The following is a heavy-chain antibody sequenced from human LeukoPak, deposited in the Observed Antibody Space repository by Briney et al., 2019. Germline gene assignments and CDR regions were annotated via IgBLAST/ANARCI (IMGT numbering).Heavy chain of an antibody. J-gene: IGHJ4*02. CDR2: MNPNSGNT. Sequence: GASVKVSCKASGYTFTSYDINWVRQATGQGLEWMGWMNPNSGNTGYAQKFQGRVTMTRNTSISTAYMELSSLRSEDTAVYYCARAKRSNLEVPRQLPLGYWGQGTLVTVSS. V-gene: IGHV1-8*01. CDR1: GYTFTSYD. CDR3: ARAKRSNLEVPRQLPLGY. D-gene: IGHD2-2*01.